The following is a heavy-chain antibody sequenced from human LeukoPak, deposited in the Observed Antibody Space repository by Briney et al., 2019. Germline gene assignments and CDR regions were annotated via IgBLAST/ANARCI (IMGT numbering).Heavy chain of an antibody. J-gene: IGHJ6*03. Sequence: PGGSLRLSCATSGFSFSSYAMSWVRQAPGKGLEWVSAMSSSDDGRYYAASVRGRFTISRDNSKNTLYLQMNSLRAEDTAVYYCAKHWWVGGDYYYYMDVWGKGTTVTVSS. CDR3: AKHWWVGGDYYYYMDV. CDR2: MSSSDDGR. D-gene: IGHD2-8*02. CDR1: GFSFSSYA. V-gene: IGHV3-23*01.